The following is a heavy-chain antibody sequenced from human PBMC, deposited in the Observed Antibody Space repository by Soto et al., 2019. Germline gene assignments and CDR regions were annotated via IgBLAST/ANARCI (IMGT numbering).Heavy chain of an antibody. CDR1: CGSISSGDYY. J-gene: IGHJ5*02. CDR3: DSLGYPGSVMLEWTELAGSWFDP. Sequence: SETLSLTCTVSCGSISSGDYYWSWIRQPPGKGLEWIGYIYYSGSTYYNPSLKSRVTISVDTSKNQFSLKLSSVTAADTAVYYCDSLGYPGSVMLEWTELAGSWFDPWRQGTLVTVS. D-gene: IGHD3-3*01. CDR2: IYYSGST. V-gene: IGHV4-30-4*01.